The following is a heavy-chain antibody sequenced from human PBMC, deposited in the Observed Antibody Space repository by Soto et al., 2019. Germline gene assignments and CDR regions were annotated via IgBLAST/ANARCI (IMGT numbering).Heavy chain of an antibody. J-gene: IGHJ6*02. CDR3: ARDAPPYYDSSYGPLYYYGMDV. Sequence: ASVKVSCKASGYTFTSYGISWVRQAPGQGLEWMGWISAYNGNTNYAQKLQGRVTMTTDTSTSTAYMELRSLRSDDTAVYYCARDAPPYYDSSYGPLYYYGMDVWGQGTTVTVSS. D-gene: IGHD5-12*01. V-gene: IGHV1-18*01. CDR2: ISAYNGNT. CDR1: GYTFTSYG.